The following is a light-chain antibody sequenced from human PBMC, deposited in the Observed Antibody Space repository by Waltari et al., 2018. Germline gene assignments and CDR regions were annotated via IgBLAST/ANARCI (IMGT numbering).Light chain of an antibody. Sequence: SSELTHDPAVSVAMGQTVRITCQGDSLSSYYHSWYQQRPGQAPILVIYDKNNRPSGVPDRFSGSSSHNTGSLTITGAQAEDEASYYCHSRDASGVAGSFGGGTKLTVL. CDR2: DKN. V-gene: IGLV3-19*01. J-gene: IGLJ2*01. CDR1: SLSSYY. CDR3: HSRDASGVAGS.